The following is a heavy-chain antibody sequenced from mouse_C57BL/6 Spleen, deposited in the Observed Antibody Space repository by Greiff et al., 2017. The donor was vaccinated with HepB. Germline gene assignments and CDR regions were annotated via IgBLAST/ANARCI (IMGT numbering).Heavy chain of an antibody. CDR3: ASITTVVASHFDY. V-gene: IGHV1-69*01. CDR2: IDPSDSYT. CDR1: GYTFTSYW. Sequence: QVQLQHPGAELVMPGASVKLSCKASGYTFTSYWMHWVKQRPGQGLEWIGEIDPSDSYTNYNQKFKGKSTLTVDKSSSTAYMQLSSLTSEDSAVYYCASITTVVASHFDYWGQGTTLTVSS. J-gene: IGHJ2*01. D-gene: IGHD1-1*01.